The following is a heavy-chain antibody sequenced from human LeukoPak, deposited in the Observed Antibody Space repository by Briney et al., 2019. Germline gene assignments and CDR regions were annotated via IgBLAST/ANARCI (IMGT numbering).Heavy chain of an antibody. CDR3: ARSLMIVVAVDAFDI. V-gene: IGHV4-39*07. J-gene: IGHJ3*02. D-gene: IGHD3-22*01. Sequence: SGTPALTFQVSGCPISSSSYYWGWMRQPPGKGLGWVGSIYYSGSTYYNPSLKSRVTISVDTSKNQFSLKLSSVTAADTAVYYCARSLMIVVAVDAFDIWGQGTMGTVSS. CDR1: GCPISSSSYY. CDR2: IYYSGST.